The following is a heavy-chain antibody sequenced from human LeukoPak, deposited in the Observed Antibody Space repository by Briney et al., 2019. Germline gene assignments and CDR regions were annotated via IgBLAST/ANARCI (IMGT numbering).Heavy chain of an antibody. J-gene: IGHJ4*02. V-gene: IGHV4-59*02. CDR3: ARGWSASSYFGY. Sequence: SETLSLTCTVSGASVSRYYWNWIRQSPGKGLEWIGYVYDSGSISFNPSLKSRVTISIDTSKNQFSLKMTSVTAADTAVYYCARGWSASSYFGYWGQGSLVTVSS. D-gene: IGHD6-6*01. CDR1: GASVSRYY. CDR2: VYDSGSI.